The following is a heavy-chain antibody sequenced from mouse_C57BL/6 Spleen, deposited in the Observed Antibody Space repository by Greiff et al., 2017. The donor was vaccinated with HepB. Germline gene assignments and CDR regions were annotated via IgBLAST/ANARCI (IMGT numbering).Heavy chain of an antibody. V-gene: IGHV14-1*01. CDR3: TRITTVVGRGYAMDY. D-gene: IGHD1-1*01. J-gene: IGHJ4*01. Sequence: FQLQQSGAELVRPGASVKLSCTASGFNIKDYYMHWVKQRPEQGLEWIGRIDPEDGDTEYAPKFQGKATMTADTSSNTAYLQLSSLTSEDTAVYYCTRITTVVGRGYAMDYWGQGTSVTVSS. CDR1: GFNIKDYY. CDR2: IDPEDGDT.